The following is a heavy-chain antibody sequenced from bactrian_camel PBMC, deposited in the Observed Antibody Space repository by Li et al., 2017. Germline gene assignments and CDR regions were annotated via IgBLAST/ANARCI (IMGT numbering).Heavy chain of an antibody. Sequence: DVQLVESGGGLVQLGGSRRLSCAASGFSFSDYAMSWIRQAPGKGLEWVSTVVVSGGGRTYYADSVKDRFIISRDNAKNTLYLQLNTLKIEDTAMYYCTTADFLYWGQGTQVTVS. J-gene: IGHJ6*01. CDR1: GFSFSDYA. CDR3: TTADFLY. V-gene: IGHV3S31*01. CDR2: VVSGGGRT.